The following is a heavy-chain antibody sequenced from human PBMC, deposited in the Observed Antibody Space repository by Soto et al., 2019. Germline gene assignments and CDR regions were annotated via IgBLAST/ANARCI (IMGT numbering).Heavy chain of an antibody. CDR3: AATLRGSGSYEDPSYYFDY. J-gene: IGHJ4*02. Sequence: EVQLLESGGGLVQPGGSLRLSCAASGFTFSSYAMSWVRQAPGKGLEWVSAISGSGGSTYYADSVKGRFTISRDNSKNTLYLQRNSLRAEDTAVYYCAATLRGSGSYEDPSYYFDYWGQGTLVTVSS. D-gene: IGHD3-10*01. CDR1: GFTFSSYA. V-gene: IGHV3-23*01. CDR2: ISGSGGST.